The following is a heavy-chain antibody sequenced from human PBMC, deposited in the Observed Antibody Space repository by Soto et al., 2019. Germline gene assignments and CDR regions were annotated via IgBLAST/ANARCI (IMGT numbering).Heavy chain of an antibody. CDR1: GGSFSFYY. D-gene: IGHD6-13*01. J-gene: IGHJ4*02. CDR3: AVTGYSRSWSPSPLD. CDR2: INGRGNT. V-gene: IGHV4-34*01. Sequence: SETLSLTCGVHGGSFSFYYWNWIRQPPGKGLEWIGEINGRGNTNYNPSLKSRLTVSVDTSKKQFSLKLRSVTAADSGVYYCAVTGYSRSWSPSPLDWGPGTLVTVSS.